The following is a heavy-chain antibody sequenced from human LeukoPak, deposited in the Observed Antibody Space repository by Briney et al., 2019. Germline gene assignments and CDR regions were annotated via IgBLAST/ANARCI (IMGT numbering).Heavy chain of an antibody. Sequence: PGGSLRLSCAASGFTFSTYWMHWVRQAPGKGLEWVGRIKSKTDGGTTDYAAPVKGRFTISRDDSKNTLYLQMNSLKTEDTAVCYCTTGHPRGYSYGYGLSSLYYYYGMDVWGQGTTVTVSS. CDR2: IKSKTDGGTT. CDR3: TTGHPRGYSYGYGLSSLYYYYGMDV. J-gene: IGHJ6*02. V-gene: IGHV3-15*07. D-gene: IGHD5-18*01. CDR1: GFTFSTYW.